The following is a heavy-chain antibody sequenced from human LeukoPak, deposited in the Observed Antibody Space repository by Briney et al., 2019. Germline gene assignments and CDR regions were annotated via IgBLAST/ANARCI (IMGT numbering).Heavy chain of an antibody. CDR1: GGTFSSYA. Sequence: SVKVSCKASGGTFSSYAISWVRQAPGQGLEWMGGIIPIFGTANYAQKFQGRVTITADESTSTAYMELSSLRSEDTAVYYCARMTVSGRDNWFDPWGQGTLVTVSS. CDR3: ARMTVSGRDNWFDP. V-gene: IGHV1-69*13. J-gene: IGHJ5*02. CDR2: IIPIFGTA. D-gene: IGHD6-19*01.